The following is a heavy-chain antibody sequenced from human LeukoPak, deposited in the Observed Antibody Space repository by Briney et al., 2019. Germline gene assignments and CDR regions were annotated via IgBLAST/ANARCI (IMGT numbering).Heavy chain of an antibody. V-gene: IGHV4-34*01. CDR3: ARVGGSGSYSDY. D-gene: IGHD3-10*01. Sequence: SETLSLTCAVYGGSFSGYYWSWIRQPPGKGLEWIGEINHSGSTNYNPSLKSRVTISVDTSKNQFSLKLSSVTAADTAVYYRARVGGSGSYSDYWGQGTLVTVSS. J-gene: IGHJ4*02. CDR1: GGSFSGYY. CDR2: INHSGST.